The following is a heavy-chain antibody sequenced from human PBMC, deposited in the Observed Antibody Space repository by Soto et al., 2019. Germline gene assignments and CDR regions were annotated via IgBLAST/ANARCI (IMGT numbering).Heavy chain of an antibody. CDR1: GFTFSSYA. CDR3: AKYAPSNYDFWSGYSYYYYGMDV. J-gene: IGHJ6*02. CDR2: ISGSGGST. V-gene: IGHV3-23*01. D-gene: IGHD3-3*01. Sequence: GGSLRLSCAASGFTFSSYAMSWVRQAPGKGLEWVSAISGSGGSTYYADSVKGRFTISRDNSKNTLYLQMNSLRAEDTAVYYCAKYAPSNYDFWSGYSYYYYGMDVWGQGTTVTVSS.